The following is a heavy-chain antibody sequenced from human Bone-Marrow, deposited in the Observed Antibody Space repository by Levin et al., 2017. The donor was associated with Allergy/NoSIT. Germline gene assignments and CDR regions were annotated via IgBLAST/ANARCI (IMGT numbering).Heavy chain of an antibody. CDR3: ARYFHDAFDL. V-gene: IGHV3-11*01. Sequence: GESLKISCAASGFTLSDYYMTWIRQTPGKGLEWLSYISTFGNTLYYADSVKGRFSISRDNANNSVYLQMNSLRAEDTALYYCARYFHDAFDLWGQGTMVTVSS. CDR1: GFTLSDYY. CDR2: ISTFGNTL. J-gene: IGHJ3*01. D-gene: IGHD2/OR15-2a*01.